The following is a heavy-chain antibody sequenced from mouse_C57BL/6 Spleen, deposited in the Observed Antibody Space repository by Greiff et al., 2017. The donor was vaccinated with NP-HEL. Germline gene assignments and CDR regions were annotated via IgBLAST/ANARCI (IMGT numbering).Heavy chain of an antibody. V-gene: IGHV5-4*01. CDR3: ARGRRYFDY. Sequence: VQLKESGGGLVKPGGSLKLSCAASGFTFSSYAMSWVRQTPEKRLEWVATISDGGSYTYYPDNVKGRFTISRDNAKNNLYLQMSHLKSEDTAMYYCARGRRYFDYWGQGTTLTVSS. CDR1: GFTFSSYA. CDR2: ISDGGSYT. J-gene: IGHJ2*01.